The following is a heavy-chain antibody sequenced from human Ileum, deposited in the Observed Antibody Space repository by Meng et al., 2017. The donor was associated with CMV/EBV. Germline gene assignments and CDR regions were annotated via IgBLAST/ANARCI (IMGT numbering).Heavy chain of an antibody. CDR3: ARGKSYYDASGRFDY. CDR2: IYPSGGST. Sequence: SGYSLPSYDMHWVRQAPGQGLEWMGKIYPSGGSTTYGQRSQGRVTMTTDTSTSTVYMELSSLRSEDTAVYYCARGKSYYDASGRFDYWGQGTLVTVSS. CDR1: GYSLPSYD. V-gene: IGHV1-46*01. J-gene: IGHJ4*02. D-gene: IGHD3-22*01.